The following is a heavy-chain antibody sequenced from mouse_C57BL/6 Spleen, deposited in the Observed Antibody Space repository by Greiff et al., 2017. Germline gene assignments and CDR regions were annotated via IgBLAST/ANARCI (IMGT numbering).Heavy chain of an antibody. CDR1: GFSLTSYG. J-gene: IGHJ1*03. V-gene: IGHV2-2*01. CDR3: ARRENAFYRGYFDV. CDR2: IWSGGST. Sequence: QVQLKESGPGLVQPSQSLSITCTVSGFSLTSYGVHWVRQSPGKGLEWLGVIWSGGSTDYNAAFISRLSISKDNSKSQVFFKMNSLQADDTAIYYCARRENAFYRGYFDVWGTGTTVTVSS.